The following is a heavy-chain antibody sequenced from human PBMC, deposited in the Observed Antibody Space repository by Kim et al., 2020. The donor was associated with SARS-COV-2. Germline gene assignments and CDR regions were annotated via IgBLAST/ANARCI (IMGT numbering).Heavy chain of an antibody. Sequence: GGSLRLSCAASGFTFSSYSMNWVRQAPGKGLEWVSSISSSSSYIYYADSVKGRFTISRDNAKNSLYLQMNSLRAEDTAVYYCAGEYSSSLLYYYYYMDVWGKGTTVTVSS. J-gene: IGHJ6*03. V-gene: IGHV3-21*01. CDR1: GFTFSSYS. CDR3: AGEYSSSLLYYYYYMDV. CDR2: ISSSSSYI. D-gene: IGHD6-6*01.